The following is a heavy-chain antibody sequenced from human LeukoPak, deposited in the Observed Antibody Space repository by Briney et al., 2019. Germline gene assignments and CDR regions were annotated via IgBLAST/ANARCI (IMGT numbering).Heavy chain of an antibody. CDR1: GYTFTCYD. CDR3: ARLGELSSDDY. J-gene: IGHJ4*02. D-gene: IGHD3-16*02. V-gene: IGHV1-8*03. CDR2: MNPNSGNT. Sequence: ASVKVSCKASGYTFTCYDINWVRQATGQGPEWMGWMNPNSGNTGYAQKFRGRVSITRNTSISTAYMELSSLISEDTAVYYCARLGELSSDDYWGQGTPVTASS.